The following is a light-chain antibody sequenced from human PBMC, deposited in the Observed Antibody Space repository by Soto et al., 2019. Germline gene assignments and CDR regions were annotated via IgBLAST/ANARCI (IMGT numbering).Light chain of an antibody. V-gene: IGKV3-20*01. Sequence: EIVLTQSPGTLSLSPGERATLSCRASQSVSSSYLAWYQQKPGQAPRRLNYGASSMATGIPDRFSGSGSGTDFTLTISRLEPEDVAVYYCQQYGSSPTFGQGTRLEIK. CDR1: QSVSSSY. J-gene: IGKJ5*01. CDR2: GAS. CDR3: QQYGSSPT.